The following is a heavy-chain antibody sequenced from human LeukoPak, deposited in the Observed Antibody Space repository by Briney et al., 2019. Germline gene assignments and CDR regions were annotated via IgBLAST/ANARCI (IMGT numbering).Heavy chain of an antibody. D-gene: IGHD3-9*01. Sequence: GGSLRLSYAASGFTFSSYSMNWVRQAPGKGLEWVSSISSSSSYIYYADSVKGRFTISRDNAKNSLYLQMNSLRAEDTAVYYCARDEWLWGAFDIWGQGTMVTVSS. J-gene: IGHJ3*02. CDR3: ARDEWLWGAFDI. CDR1: GFTFSSYS. CDR2: ISSSSSYI. V-gene: IGHV3-21*01.